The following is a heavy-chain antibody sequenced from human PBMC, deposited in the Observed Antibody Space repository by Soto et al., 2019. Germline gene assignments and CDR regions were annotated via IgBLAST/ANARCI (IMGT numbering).Heavy chain of an antibody. D-gene: IGHD3-10*01. CDR2: IYYSGST. V-gene: IGHV4-31*03. J-gene: IGHJ3*02. Sequence: PSETLSLTCTVSGGSVSSGGYYWSWIREHPGKGLEWIGYIYYSGSTYYNPSLKSRATISVDTSKNQFSLKLSSVTAADTAVYYCARPSISRYGSGYAFDIWGQGTMVTVSS. CDR1: GGSVSSGGYY. CDR3: ARPSISRYGSGYAFDI.